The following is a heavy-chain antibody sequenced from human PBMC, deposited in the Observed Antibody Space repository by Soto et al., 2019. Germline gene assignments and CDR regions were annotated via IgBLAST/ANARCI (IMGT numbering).Heavy chain of an antibody. V-gene: IGHV1-18*01. CDR3: ARTQESSGWLYYFDY. CDR2: ISAYNGNT. CDR1: GYTFTSYG. D-gene: IGHD6-19*01. J-gene: IGHJ4*02. Sequence: ASVKVSCKASGYTFTSYGISWVRQAPGQGLEWMGWISAYNGNTNYAQKIQGRVTMTTDTSTSTAYMGLRSLRSDDTAVYYCARTQESSGWLYYFDYWGQGTLVTVSS.